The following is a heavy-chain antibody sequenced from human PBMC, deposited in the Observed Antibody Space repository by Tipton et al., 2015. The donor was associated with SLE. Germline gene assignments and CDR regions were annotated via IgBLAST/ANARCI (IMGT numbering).Heavy chain of an antibody. CDR1: GYTFTSYG. V-gene: IGHV1-18*01. CDR3: ARDTGVTMVQGVEGY. Sequence: QLVQSGAELKKPGASVKVSCKASGYTFTSYGISWLRQAPGQGLAWMGWISAYNGNTNYAQKLQGRVTMTTDTSTSTAYMALRSLRSDDTAVDYCARDTGVTMVQGVEGYGGQGTLVTVSS. J-gene: IGHJ4*02. CDR2: ISAYNGNT. D-gene: IGHD3-10*01.